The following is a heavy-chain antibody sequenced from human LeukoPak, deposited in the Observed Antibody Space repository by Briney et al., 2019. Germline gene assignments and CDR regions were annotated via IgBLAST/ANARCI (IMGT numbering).Heavy chain of an antibody. CDR1: GFTVSSNY. Sequence: GGSLRLSCAASGFTVSSNYMSWVRQAPGKGLEWVSVIYSGGSTYHADSVKGRFTISRDNSKNTLYLQMNSLRAADTAVYYCARGGSYSNAFDIWGQGTMVTVSS. CDR2: IYSGGST. D-gene: IGHD1-26*01. J-gene: IGHJ3*02. V-gene: IGHV3-53*01. CDR3: ARGGSYSNAFDI.